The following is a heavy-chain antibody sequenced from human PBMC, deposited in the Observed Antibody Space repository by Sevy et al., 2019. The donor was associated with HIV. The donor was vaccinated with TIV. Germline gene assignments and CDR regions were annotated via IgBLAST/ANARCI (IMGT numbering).Heavy chain of an antibody. D-gene: IGHD3-22*01. J-gene: IGHJ3*02. Sequence: SETLSLTCTVSGGSISSGSFYWNWIRQPAGKGLEWIGRIYTTGGTNFNPSLKSRVTISLDTSKNHFSLNLSSVTAADTAVYYCARSGYYHSGGYYSRGAFDIWGRGTRVTVSS. CDR2: IYTTGGT. CDR3: ARSGYYHSGGYYSRGAFDI. CDR1: GGSISSGSFY. V-gene: IGHV4-61*02.